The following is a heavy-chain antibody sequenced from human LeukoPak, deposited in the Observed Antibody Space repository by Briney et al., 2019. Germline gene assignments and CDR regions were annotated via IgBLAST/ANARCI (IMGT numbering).Heavy chain of an antibody. Sequence: SETLSLTCTVSGGSISSHYWNWIRQPPGKGLEWIGYIYYSGSTNYNPSLKSRVTISVDTSKNQFSLKLSSVTAADMAVYYCAIVRTFRWFDPWGQGTLATVSS. CDR3: AIVRTFRWFDP. V-gene: IGHV4-59*11. D-gene: IGHD2/OR15-2a*01. J-gene: IGHJ5*02. CDR2: IYYSGST. CDR1: GGSISSHY.